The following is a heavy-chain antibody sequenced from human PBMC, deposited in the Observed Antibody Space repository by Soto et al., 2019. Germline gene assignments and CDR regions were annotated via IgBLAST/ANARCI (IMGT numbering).Heavy chain of an antibody. CDR1: GGSFSTYY. CDR2: INHSGSN. J-gene: IGHJ3*02. V-gene: IGHV4-34*01. D-gene: IGHD3-9*01. CDR3: ARGGSNDWQVAFDI. Sequence: QLQQWGAGLLKPSETLSLTCVVSGGSFSTYYYNWIRQSPGKGLEWIGEINHSGSNNYSPSLKRRVTMSLDTSKSQFSLKLTSVTAADTAVYYCARGGSNDWQVAFDIWGQGTMVTVSS.